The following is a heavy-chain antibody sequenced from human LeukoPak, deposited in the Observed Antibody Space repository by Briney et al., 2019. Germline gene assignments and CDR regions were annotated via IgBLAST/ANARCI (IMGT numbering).Heavy chain of an antibody. V-gene: IGHV3-23*01. D-gene: IGHD2-15*01. CDR3: AKNSGGTCYSHLDY. CDR2: ISGRGGST. J-gene: IGHJ4*02. CDR1: GFTFSSYA. Sequence: PGGSLGPFCAASGFTFSSYAMNWVPQAPGKGLEWGSGISGRGGSTYYEESVKGRFTISRDNSKNTLYLQMNSLRAEDTAVYYCAKNSGGTCYSHLDYWGQGTLVTVSS.